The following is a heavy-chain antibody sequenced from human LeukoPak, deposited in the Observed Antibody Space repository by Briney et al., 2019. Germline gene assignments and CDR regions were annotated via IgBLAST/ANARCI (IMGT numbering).Heavy chain of an antibody. V-gene: IGHV3-23*01. J-gene: IGHJ6*03. Sequence: GGSLRLSCAASGFTFSSYAMSWVRQAPGKGLEWVSAISGSGGSTYYADSVKGRFTISRDNSKNTLYLQMNSLRAEDTAVYYCARGSTGTTISYYYYMDVWGKGTTVTVSS. D-gene: IGHD1-7*01. CDR1: GFTFSSYA. CDR3: ARGSTGTTISYYYYMDV. CDR2: ISGSGGST.